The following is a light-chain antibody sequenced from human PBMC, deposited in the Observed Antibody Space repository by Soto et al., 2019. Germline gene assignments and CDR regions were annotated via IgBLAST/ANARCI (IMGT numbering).Light chain of an antibody. J-gene: IGKJ4*01. V-gene: IGKV3-15*01. CDR3: QQYNIWPPLT. Sequence: EIVITQPPATLSVSTGERATLSCKASQSVSSHLAWYQQKLGHAPGLLLYGGSTRATGIPARFSGSGSRTECTLTISSLQSEDFAVYYCQQYNIWPPLTFGGGTKVDIK. CDR1: QSVSSH. CDR2: GGS.